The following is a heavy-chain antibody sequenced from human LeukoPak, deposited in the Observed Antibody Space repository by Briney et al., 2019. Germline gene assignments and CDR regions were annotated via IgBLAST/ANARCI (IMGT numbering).Heavy chain of an antibody. CDR2: IYYSGST. D-gene: IGHD6-19*01. CDR3: ARAESSGWYWFDP. V-gene: IGHV4-59*01. CDR1: GGSISSYY. J-gene: IGHJ5*02. Sequence: SETLSLTCTVSGGSISSYYWSWIRQPPGKGLGWIGYIYYSGSTNYNPSLKSRVTISVDTSKNQFSLKLSSVTAADTAVYYCARAESSGWYWFDPWGQGTLVTVYS.